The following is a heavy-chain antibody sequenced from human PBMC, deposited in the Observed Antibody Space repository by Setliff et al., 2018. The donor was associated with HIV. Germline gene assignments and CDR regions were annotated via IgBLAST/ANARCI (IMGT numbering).Heavy chain of an antibody. V-gene: IGHV4-59*08. CDR3: ARHYPRSDDAFDI. CDR2: IYHSWST. Sequence: KTSETLSLTCTVSCGSISSYYWSWIRQPPGKRLECIGYIYHSWSTNYNPSLESRVTISVDTSKNQFSLRLSSVTAADTAVYYCARHYPRSDDAFDIWGQGTMVTVSS. CDR1: CGSISSYY. J-gene: IGHJ3*02. D-gene: IGHD6-19*01.